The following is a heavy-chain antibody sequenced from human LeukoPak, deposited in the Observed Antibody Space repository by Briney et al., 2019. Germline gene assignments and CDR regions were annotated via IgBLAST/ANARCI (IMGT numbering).Heavy chain of an antibody. CDR1: GGSFSGYY. V-gene: IGHV3-66*01. D-gene: IGHD3-3*01. CDR3: ARDEGWS. CDR2: IYSGGST. J-gene: IGHJ4*02. Sequence: ETLSLTCAVYGGSFSGYYWSWIRQPPGKGLEWVSVIYSGGSTYYADSVKGRFTISRDNSKNTLYLQMNSLRAEDTAVYYCARDEGWSWGQGTLVTVSS.